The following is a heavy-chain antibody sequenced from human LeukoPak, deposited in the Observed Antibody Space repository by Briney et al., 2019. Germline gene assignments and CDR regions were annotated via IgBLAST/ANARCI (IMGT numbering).Heavy chain of an antibody. CDR3: AKERDYGDYSHPALDY. V-gene: IGHV3-30*18. CDR1: GFTFSSYG. J-gene: IGHJ4*02. Sequence: GGSLRLSCAASGFTFSSYGMHWLRQGPGKGLEWVAVISYDGSNKYYADSVKGRFTISRDNSKNTLYLQMNSLRAEDTAVYYCAKERDYGDYSHPALDYWGQGTVVTVSS. CDR2: ISYDGSNK. D-gene: IGHD4-17*01.